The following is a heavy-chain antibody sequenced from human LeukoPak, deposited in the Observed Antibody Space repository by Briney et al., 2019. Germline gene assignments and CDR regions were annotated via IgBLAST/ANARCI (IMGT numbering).Heavy chain of an antibody. CDR3: ARGLTTVTSDAFDI. CDR2: INHSGST. Sequence: PSETLSLTCAVYGGSFSNYYWSWIRQPPGKGLEWIGEINHSGSTNYNPSLKSRVTISVDTSKNQFSLKLSSVTAADTAVYYCARGLTTVTSDAFDIWGQGTMVTVSS. CDR1: GGSFSNYY. J-gene: IGHJ3*02. V-gene: IGHV4-34*01. D-gene: IGHD4-11*01.